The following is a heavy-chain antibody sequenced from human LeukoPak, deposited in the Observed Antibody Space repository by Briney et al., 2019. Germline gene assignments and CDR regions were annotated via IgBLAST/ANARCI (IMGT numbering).Heavy chain of an antibody. CDR3: ARAGPGIAAAAPRY. D-gene: IGHD6-13*01. J-gene: IGHJ4*02. V-gene: IGHV3-7*03. Sequence: GGSLRLSCAASGFTFSSYWMSWVRQAPGKGLEWVANIKQDGSEKYYVDSVKGRFTISRDNAKNSLYLQMNSLRAEDTAVYYCARAGPGIAAAAPRYWGQGTLVTVSS. CDR2: IKQDGSEK. CDR1: GFTFSSYW.